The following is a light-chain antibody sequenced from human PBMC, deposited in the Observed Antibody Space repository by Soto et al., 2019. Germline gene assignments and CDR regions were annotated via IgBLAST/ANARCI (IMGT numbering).Light chain of an antibody. CDR1: QSVLYSPNNKNY. CDR3: QKYYSTPWT. CDR2: WAS. Sequence: DIVMTQSPDSLAVSLGERATFNCKSSQSVLYSPNNKNYLAWYQQKPGQPPKLLIYWASTRESGVPDRFSGSGSVTDFTLTISSLQAEDVAVYYCQKYYSTPWTFGQGTKVEI. J-gene: IGKJ1*01. V-gene: IGKV4-1*01.